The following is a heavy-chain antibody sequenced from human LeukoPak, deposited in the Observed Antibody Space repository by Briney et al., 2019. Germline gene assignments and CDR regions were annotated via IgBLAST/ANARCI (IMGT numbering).Heavy chain of an antibody. J-gene: IGHJ4*02. V-gene: IGHV3-53*01. CDR2: IYSGGST. CDR1: GFTVSSNY. D-gene: IGHD3-16*01. CDR3: ARDWAYACDY. Sequence: GGSLRLSCAASGFTVSSNYMSWVRQAPGKGLEWVSVIYSGGSTYYADSVRGRFTISRDNSKNTLYLQMNSLGAEDTAVYYCARDWAYACDYWGQGVLVTVSS.